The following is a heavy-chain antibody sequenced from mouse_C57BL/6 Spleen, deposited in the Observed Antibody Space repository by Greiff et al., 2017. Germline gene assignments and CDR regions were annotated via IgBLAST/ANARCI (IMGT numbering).Heavy chain of an antibody. D-gene: IGHD1-1*01. CDR3: ARGGNYYSSSYDYYAMDY. V-gene: IGHV1-69*01. CDR1: GYTFTSYW. J-gene: IGHJ4*01. Sequence: QVQLQQSGAELVMPGASVKLSCKASGYTFTSYWMHWVKQRPGQGLEWIGEIDPSDSYTNYHQKFKGKSTLTVDKSSRTAYMQLSSLTSEDSAVYYCARGGNYYSSSYDYYAMDYWGQGTSVTVSS. CDR2: IDPSDSYT.